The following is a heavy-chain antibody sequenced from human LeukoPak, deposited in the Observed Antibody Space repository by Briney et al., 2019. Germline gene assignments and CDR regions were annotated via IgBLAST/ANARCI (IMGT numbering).Heavy chain of an antibody. CDR1: GGSISSSGYY. D-gene: IGHD3-22*01. J-gene: IGHJ4*02. Sequence: SETLSLTRTVSGGSISSSGYYWGWIRQPPGKGLEWIGSIYDSGSTYYNPSLKSRVTISVDTSKNQFSLKLTSVTAADTAVYYCARTRGSSGYYPDYWGQGTLVTVSS. CDR2: IYDSGST. V-gene: IGHV4-39*07. CDR3: ARTRGSSGYYPDY.